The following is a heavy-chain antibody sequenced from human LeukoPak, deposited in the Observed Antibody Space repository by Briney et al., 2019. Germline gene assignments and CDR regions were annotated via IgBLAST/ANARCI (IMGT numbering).Heavy chain of an antibody. D-gene: IGHD6-19*01. V-gene: IGHV3-48*01. CDR2: ISSSSSTI. J-gene: IGHJ4*02. Sequence: GGPLRLSCAASGFTLGSYSMNWVRQAPGKGLEWVSYISSSSSTIYYADSVKGRFTISRDNAKNSLYLQMNSLRAEDTAVCYCARVPTTPMPVAGTIDGWGQGTLVTVSS. CDR1: GFTLGSYS. CDR3: ARVPTTPMPVAGTIDG.